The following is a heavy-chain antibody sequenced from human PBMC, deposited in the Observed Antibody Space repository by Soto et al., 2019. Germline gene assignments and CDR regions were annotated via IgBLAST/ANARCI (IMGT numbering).Heavy chain of an antibody. Sequence: PSETLSLTCTVSGGSISSYYWSWIRQPPGKGLEWIGYIYYSGSTNYNPSLKSRVTISVDTSKNQFSLKLSSVTAADTAVYYCASTPPNYDFWSGYYTGYPYYFDYWGQGTLVTVSS. CDR1: GGSISSYY. J-gene: IGHJ4*02. V-gene: IGHV4-59*01. D-gene: IGHD3-3*01. CDR2: IYYSGST. CDR3: ASTPPNYDFWSGYYTGYPYYFDY.